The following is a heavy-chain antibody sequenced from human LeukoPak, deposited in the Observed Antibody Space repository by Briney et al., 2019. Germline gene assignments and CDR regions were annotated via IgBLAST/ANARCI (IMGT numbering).Heavy chain of an antibody. CDR3: TRAGYSSGFYS. Sequence: GGSLRLSCAASGFTFSGYWMHWVRQAPGKGLVWVSRINSDGYSITYADSVKGRFTISRDNAKNTLYLQMDSLIAEDTAVYFFTRAGYSSGFYSCGQGTLVTVSS. D-gene: IGHD6-19*01. V-gene: IGHV3-74*03. CDR1: GFTFSGYW. CDR2: INSDGYSI. J-gene: IGHJ5*01.